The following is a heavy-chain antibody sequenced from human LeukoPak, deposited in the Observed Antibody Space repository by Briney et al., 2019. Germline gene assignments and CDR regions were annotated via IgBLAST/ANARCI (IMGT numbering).Heavy chain of an antibody. CDR1: DYTFTSYG. Sequence: VSVKVSCKASDYTFTSYGISWVRQAPGQGLEWMGWISAYNGNTNYAQKLQGRVTMTTDASTSTAYMELRSLRSDDTAVYYCARLGQRWLQNSRLDYWGQGTLVTVSS. CDR3: ARLGQRWLQNSRLDY. J-gene: IGHJ4*02. V-gene: IGHV1-18*01. CDR2: ISAYNGNT. D-gene: IGHD5-24*01.